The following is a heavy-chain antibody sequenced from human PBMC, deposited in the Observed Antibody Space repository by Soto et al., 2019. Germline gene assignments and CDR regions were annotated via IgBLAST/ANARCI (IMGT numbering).Heavy chain of an antibody. CDR2: INHSGST. Sequence: QVQLQQWGAGLLKPSETLSLTCAVYGGSFSGYYWSWIRQPPGKGLEWIGEINHSGSTNYNPSVNGRVTISLDTSTHQFSRKLSSVTAAATAVYYCARRYSLWYYTSGSPGWFDPWGQGTLVTVSS. D-gene: IGHD3-10*01. J-gene: IGHJ5*02. CDR1: GGSFSGYY. CDR3: ARRYSLWYYTSGSPGWFDP. V-gene: IGHV4-34*01.